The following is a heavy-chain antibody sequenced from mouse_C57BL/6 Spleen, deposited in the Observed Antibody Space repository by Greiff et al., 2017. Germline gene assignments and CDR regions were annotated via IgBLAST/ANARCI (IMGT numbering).Heavy chain of an antibody. Sequence: QVQLQQSGPELVKPGASVKISCKASGYSFTSYYIHWVKQRPGQGLEWIGWIYPGSGNTKYNEKFKGKATLTADTSSSTAYMQLSSLTSEDSAVYYCARFRDYDGHYYAMDYWGQGTSVTVSS. CDR3: ARFRDYDGHYYAMDY. V-gene: IGHV1-66*01. D-gene: IGHD2-4*01. CDR2: IYPGSGNT. CDR1: GYSFTSYY. J-gene: IGHJ4*01.